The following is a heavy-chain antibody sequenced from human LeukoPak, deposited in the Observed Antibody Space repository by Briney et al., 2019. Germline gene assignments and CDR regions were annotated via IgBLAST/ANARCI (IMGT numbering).Heavy chain of an antibody. CDR3: AKGSKLLVITRDHHMDV. V-gene: IGHV3-48*01. CDR1: GFTFSSYA. J-gene: IGHJ6*03. CDR2: ISSSGSTI. D-gene: IGHD3-22*01. Sequence: GGSLRLSCAASGFTFSSYAMNWVRQAPGKGLEWVSYISSSGSTIYYADSVKGRFTISRDNSKNTLYLQMNSLRAEDTAVYYCAKGSKLLVITRDHHMDVWGKGTTVTTSS.